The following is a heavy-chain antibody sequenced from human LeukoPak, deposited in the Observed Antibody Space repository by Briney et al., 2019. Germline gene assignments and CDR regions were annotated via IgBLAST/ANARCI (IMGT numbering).Heavy chain of an antibody. V-gene: IGHV4-34*01. Sequence: SETLSLTCAVYGGSFSGYYWSWIRQPPGKGLEWIGEINHSGSTNYNPSLKSRVTISVDTSKNQFSLKLSSVTAADTAVYYCAGGYSSRCSSTSCFQFDPWGQGTLVTVSS. D-gene: IGHD2-2*01. CDR3: AGGYSSRCSSTSCFQFDP. CDR1: GGSFSGYY. J-gene: IGHJ5*02. CDR2: INHSGST.